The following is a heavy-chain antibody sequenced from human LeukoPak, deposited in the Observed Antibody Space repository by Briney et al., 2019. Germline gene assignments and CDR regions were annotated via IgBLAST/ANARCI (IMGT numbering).Heavy chain of an antibody. CDR3: ARVAYTYVFDF. D-gene: IGHD3-16*01. Sequence: GGSLRLSCAASGFSFSLYGMSWVRQAPGKGLECVAPICPIRAYTFYGDAVRGGFTISRDDTTNSVHLQMNSLGPDDTAVYYCARVAYTYVFDFWGQGTLLTVSS. CDR1: GFSFSLYG. CDR2: ICPIRAYT. V-gene: IGHV3-21*01. J-gene: IGHJ4*02.